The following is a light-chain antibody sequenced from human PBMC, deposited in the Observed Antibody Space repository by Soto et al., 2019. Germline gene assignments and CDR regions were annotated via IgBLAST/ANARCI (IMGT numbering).Light chain of an antibody. CDR3: QQYNNWPSPIT. Sequence: EVLLTQSPGTLSVSPGERATLSCRASQSIGSNLAWYQQKPGQAPSLLIYGASTRAAAIPARFSGSGSGTGFTLTISSLQSEDFAAYYCQQYNNWPSPITFGQGTRLEIK. V-gene: IGKV3-15*01. CDR2: GAS. J-gene: IGKJ5*01. CDR1: QSIGSN.